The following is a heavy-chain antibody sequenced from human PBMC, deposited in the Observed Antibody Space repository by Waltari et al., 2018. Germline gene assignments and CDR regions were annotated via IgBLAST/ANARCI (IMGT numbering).Heavy chain of an antibody. CDR3: TKDRSVRGVILDY. D-gene: IGHD3-10*01. Sequence: EVQLVESGGVVVQPGGSLRLSCAASGFTFDDYAMHWVRQAPGKGLEWVSLISWDGGSTYYADSVKGRFTISRDNSKNSLYLQMNSLRAEDTALYYCTKDRSVRGVILDYWGQGTLVTVSS. V-gene: IGHV3-43D*04. CDR1: GFTFDDYA. J-gene: IGHJ4*02. CDR2: ISWDGGST.